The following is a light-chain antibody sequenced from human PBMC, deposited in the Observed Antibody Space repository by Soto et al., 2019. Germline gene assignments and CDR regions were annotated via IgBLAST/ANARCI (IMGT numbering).Light chain of an antibody. J-gene: IGKJ3*01. Sequence: EILMTHSPATLSVSPGERATLSCRASQSAAINLVWYQQKPGQAPRLLIYGASSRATGIPDRFSGSGSGTDFTLTISRLEPGDFAVYYCQHYDNSPPSVTFGPGTKVDIK. V-gene: IGKV3-20*01. CDR1: QSAAIN. CDR2: GAS. CDR3: QHYDNSPPSVT.